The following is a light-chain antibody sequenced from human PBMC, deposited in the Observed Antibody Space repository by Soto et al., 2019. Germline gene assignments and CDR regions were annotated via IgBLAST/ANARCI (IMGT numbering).Light chain of an antibody. CDR3: QSYDSSLSNLVV. V-gene: IGLV1-40*01. J-gene: IGLJ2*01. CDR2: DNN. Sequence: QSVLTQPPSVSGAPGQRVTISCTGSSSNTGADYDVHWYQHLPGSAPKLLIYDNNIRPSGVPDRFSGSKSGTSASLAITRLQAEDEGDYYCQSYDSSLSNLVVFGGGTKLTVL. CDR1: SSNTGADYD.